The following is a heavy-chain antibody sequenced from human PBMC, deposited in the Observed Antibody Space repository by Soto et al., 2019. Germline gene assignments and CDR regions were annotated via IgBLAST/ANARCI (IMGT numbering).Heavy chain of an antibody. J-gene: IGHJ5*01. D-gene: IGHD4-17*01. CDR3: ARGPGTTSSGGDWFDS. V-gene: IGHV3-21*01. CDR1: GFTFSSYS. Sequence: GGSLRLSCAASGFTFSSYSMNWVRQAPGKGLEWVSSISSSSSYIYYADSVKGRFTISRDNAKNSLYLQMNSLRAEDTAVYYCARGPGTTSSGGDWFDSWGQGTLVTVSS. CDR2: ISSSSSYI.